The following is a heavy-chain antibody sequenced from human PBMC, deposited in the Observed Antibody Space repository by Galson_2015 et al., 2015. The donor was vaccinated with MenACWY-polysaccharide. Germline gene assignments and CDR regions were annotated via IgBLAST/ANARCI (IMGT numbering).Heavy chain of an antibody. D-gene: IGHD3-16*01. CDR3: ARVGASWYFDY. J-gene: IGHJ4*02. CDR2: ISWNSGSI. V-gene: IGHV3-9*01. CDR1: GFTFDDYA. Sequence: SLRLSCAASGFTFDDYAMHWVRQAPGKGLEWVSGISWNSGSIGYVDSVKGRFTISRDNAKNSLYLQMNSLRAEDTAVYYCARVGASWYFDYWGQGTLVTVSS.